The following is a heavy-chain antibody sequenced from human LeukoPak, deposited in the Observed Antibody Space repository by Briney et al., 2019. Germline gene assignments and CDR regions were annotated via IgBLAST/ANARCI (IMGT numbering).Heavy chain of an antibody. CDR3: ARDLLLDS. Sequence: GASVKVSCKASGYTFTGYYMHWVGQAPGQGLEWMGWINSNSGVTNYAQNFQGRVTMTRDTSISTAFMELTSLRPDDTAVYYCARDLLLDSWGQGTLVTVSS. D-gene: IGHD5-18*01. CDR1: GYTFTGYY. V-gene: IGHV1-2*02. J-gene: IGHJ4*02. CDR2: INSNSGVT.